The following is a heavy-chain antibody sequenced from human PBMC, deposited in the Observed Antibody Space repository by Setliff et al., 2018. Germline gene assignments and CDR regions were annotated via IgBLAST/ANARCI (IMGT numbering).Heavy chain of an antibody. CDR1: GGSISSSNYY. CDR2: IYYSGSA. V-gene: IGHV4-39*07. D-gene: IGHD2-15*01. J-gene: IGHJ4*02. CDR3: ARILGYCSGGSCYVPY. Sequence: SETLSLTCTVSGGSISSSNYYWGWIRQPPGKGLEWIGNIYYSGSAYYNPSLKSRVTISVDTSKNQFSLKLSSVTAADTAMYYCARILGYCSGGSCYVPYWGQGTLVTVSS.